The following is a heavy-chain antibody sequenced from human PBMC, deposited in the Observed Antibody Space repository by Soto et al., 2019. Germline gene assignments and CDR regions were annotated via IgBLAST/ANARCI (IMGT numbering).Heavy chain of an antibody. CDR2: IYPGDSDT. CDR3: ARAIPYYYDSSGPAMGYFFDH. Sequence: PXESLKISCRGSGYSFTSYWIGWVRQMPGKGLEWMGIIYPGDSDTRYSPSFQGQVTISADKSISTAYLQWSSLKASDTAMYYCARAIPYYYDSSGPAMGYFFDHWGQGTLVTVSS. D-gene: IGHD3-22*01. J-gene: IGHJ5*02. V-gene: IGHV5-51*01. CDR1: GYSFTSYW.